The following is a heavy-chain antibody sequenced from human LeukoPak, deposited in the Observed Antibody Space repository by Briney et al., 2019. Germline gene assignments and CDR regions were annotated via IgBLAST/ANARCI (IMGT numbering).Heavy chain of an antibody. V-gene: IGHV4-39*07. J-gene: IGHJ6*03. D-gene: IGHD3/OR15-3a*01. Sequence: SETLSLTCIVSGGSISSGSYYWGWIRQPPGKGLEWIGSIYYSGRTYYNPSLKSRVTISVDTSKNQFSLKLSSVTAADTAVYYCARRGWDWLSANYYYYMDVWGKGTTVTVSS. CDR2: IYYSGRT. CDR1: GGSISSGSYY. CDR3: ARRGWDWLSANYYYYMDV.